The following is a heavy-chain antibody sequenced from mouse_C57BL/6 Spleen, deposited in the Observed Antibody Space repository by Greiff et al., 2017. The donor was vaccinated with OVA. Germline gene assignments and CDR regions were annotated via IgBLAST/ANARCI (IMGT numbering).Heavy chain of an antibody. CDR3: ARDDGYIDV. CDR2: IYPGSGST. V-gene: IGHV1-55*01. J-gene: IGHJ1*03. CDR1: GYTFTSYW. Sequence: VQLQESGAELVKPGASVKMSCKASGYTFTSYWITWVKQRPGQGLEWIGDIYPGSGSTNYNEKFKSKATLTVDTSSSTAYMQLSSLTSEDSAVYYCARDDGYIDVWGTGTTVTVSS. D-gene: IGHD2-3*01.